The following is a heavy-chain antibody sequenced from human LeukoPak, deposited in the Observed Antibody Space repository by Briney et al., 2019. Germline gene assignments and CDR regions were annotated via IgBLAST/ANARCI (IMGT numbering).Heavy chain of an antibody. CDR2: VNGDGSST. D-gene: IGHD6-13*01. CDR1: GFTFSTYW. J-gene: IGHJ4*02. V-gene: IGHV3-74*01. CDR3: ARDGIAAVDFDY. Sequence: SGGSLRLSCAASGFTFSTYWMHWVRHAPGKGLVWVSRVNGDGSSTNYAGSVKGRFTISRDNAKNTLYLQMNSLRAEDTAVYYCARDGIAAVDFDYWGQGILVTVSS.